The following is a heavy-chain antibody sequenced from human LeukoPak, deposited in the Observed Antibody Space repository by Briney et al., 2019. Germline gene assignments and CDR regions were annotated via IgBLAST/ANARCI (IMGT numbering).Heavy chain of an antibody. CDR2: ISGSGGST. V-gene: IGHV3-23*01. CDR1: GFTFSSYG. D-gene: IGHD6-13*01. Sequence: GGSLRLSCAASGFTFSSYGMSWVRQAPGKGLEWVSAISGSGGSTYYADSVKGRFTISRDNAKNSVYLQMNSLRTEDTAVYYCARDPTASADEFDYWGQGTLVTVSS. J-gene: IGHJ4*02. CDR3: ARDPTASADEFDY.